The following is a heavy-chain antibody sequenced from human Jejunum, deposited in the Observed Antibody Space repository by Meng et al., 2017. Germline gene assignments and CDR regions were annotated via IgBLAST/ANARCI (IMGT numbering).Heavy chain of an antibody. CDR1: GGSISSVYW. D-gene: IGHD5-18*01. J-gene: IGHJ4*02. Sequence: QVPLQGWSPGPVTPSETLSLTCAVSGGSISSVYWWTWVRQSPGKGLEWIGEIYHSGSTNYNPSLKSRVTISVDKSKNQFSLKLTSVTAADTAVYYCARGGYYSFDYWGQGTLVTVSS. V-gene: IGHV4-4*02. CDR2: IYHSGST. CDR3: ARGGYYSFDY.